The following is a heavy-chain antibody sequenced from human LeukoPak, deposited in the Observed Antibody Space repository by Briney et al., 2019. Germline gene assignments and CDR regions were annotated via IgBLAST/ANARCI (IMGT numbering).Heavy chain of an antibody. Sequence: GGSLRLSCAASGFTFSSYAMSWVRQAPGKGLEWVSGISGGGGSTYYADSVKGRFTISRDNYKNTMYLQMTGLRAEDTAVYYGAKCYFGSESHPLQFDYWGQGTLVTVSS. V-gene: IGHV3-23*01. J-gene: IGHJ4*02. CDR2: ISGGGGST. D-gene: IGHD3-10*01. CDR1: GFTFSSYA. CDR3: AKCYFGSESHPLQFDY.